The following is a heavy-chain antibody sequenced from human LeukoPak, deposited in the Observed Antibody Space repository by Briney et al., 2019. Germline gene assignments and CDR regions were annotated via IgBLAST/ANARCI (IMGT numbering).Heavy chain of an antibody. J-gene: IGHJ3*02. D-gene: IGHD3-16*01. CDR3: ARGKDGVWALDI. V-gene: IGHV3-74*01. CDR1: GFTFSNYW. CDR2: INSDGSTT. Sequence: GGSLRLSCAASGFTFSNYWMHWVRQAPGKGLVWVSRINSDGSTTYADSVKGRFTISRDNAEKTLYLQLNSLRAEDTAVYYCARGKDGVWALDIWGQGTLVTVSS.